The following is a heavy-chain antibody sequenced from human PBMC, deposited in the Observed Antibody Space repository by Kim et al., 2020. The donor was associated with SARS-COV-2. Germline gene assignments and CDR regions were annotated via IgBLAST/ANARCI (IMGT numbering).Heavy chain of an antibody. V-gene: IGHV3-30*18. Sequence: GGSLRLSCAASGFSFRSYGMYWVRQAPGKGLEWVSAISPLGDFTFYADSLEGRFTISGDNSKNTVYLQLNSLRPDDTAVYFCAKRGSDTVTHRYFDSWGQGTLVTVSS. CDR1: GFSFRSYG. D-gene: IGHD4-17*01. CDR2: ISPLGDFT. J-gene: IGHJ4*02. CDR3: AKRGSDTVTHRYFDS.